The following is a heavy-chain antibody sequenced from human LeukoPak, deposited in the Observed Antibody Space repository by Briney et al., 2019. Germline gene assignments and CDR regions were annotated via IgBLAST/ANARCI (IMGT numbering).Heavy chain of an antibody. CDR1: GYTFTSYG. Sequence: ASVKVSCKASGYTFTSYGISWVRQAPGQGLEWMGWISAYNGNTNYAQKPQGRVTMTTDTSTSTAYMELRSLRSDDTAVYYCAALGYCSSTSCYGGGYYYYYMDVWGKGTTVTVSS. CDR2: ISAYNGNT. CDR3: AALGYCSSTSCYGGGYYYYYMDV. V-gene: IGHV1-18*01. J-gene: IGHJ6*03. D-gene: IGHD2-2*01.